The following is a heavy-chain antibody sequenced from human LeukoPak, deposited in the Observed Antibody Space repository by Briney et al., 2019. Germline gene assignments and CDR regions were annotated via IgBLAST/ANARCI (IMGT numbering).Heavy chain of an antibody. J-gene: IGHJ5*02. V-gene: IGHV4-59*08. CDR2: IYYSGST. Sequence: SETLSLTCTVSGGSISSYYWSWIRQPPGKGLEWIGFIYYSGSTNYNPSLKSRVTISVDTSKNQFSLRLTSVTAADTAVYYCARHTGVQLWNPNWFDPWGQGTLVTVSS. CDR1: GGSISSYY. D-gene: IGHD6-19*01. CDR3: ARHTGVQLWNPNWFDP.